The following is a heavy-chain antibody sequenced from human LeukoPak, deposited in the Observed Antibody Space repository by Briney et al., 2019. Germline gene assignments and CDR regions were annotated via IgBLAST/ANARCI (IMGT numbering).Heavy chain of an antibody. CDR3: ARGGADYDFWSGYWKIDP. V-gene: IGHV1-3*03. Sequence: ASVKVSCKASGYTFTGYYMHWVRQAPGQRLEWMGWINAGNGNTKYSQEFRGRVTITRDTSASTAYMELSSLRSEDMAVYYCARGGADYDFWSGYWKIDPWGQGTLVTVSS. J-gene: IGHJ5*02. D-gene: IGHD3-3*01. CDR2: INAGNGNT. CDR1: GYTFTGYY.